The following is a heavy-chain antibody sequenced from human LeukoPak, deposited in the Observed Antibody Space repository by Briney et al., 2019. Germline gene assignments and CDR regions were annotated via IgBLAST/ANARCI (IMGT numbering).Heavy chain of an antibody. D-gene: IGHD1-26*01. Sequence: ASVKVSCKASGYTFTSYGISWVRRAPGQGLEWMGWISAYNGNTNYAQKLQGRVTMTTDTSTSTAYMELRSLRSDDTAVYYCARDLFSIVGATTDDYWGQGTLVTVSS. V-gene: IGHV1-18*01. CDR2: ISAYNGNT. CDR1: GYTFTSYG. CDR3: ARDLFSIVGATTDDY. J-gene: IGHJ4*02.